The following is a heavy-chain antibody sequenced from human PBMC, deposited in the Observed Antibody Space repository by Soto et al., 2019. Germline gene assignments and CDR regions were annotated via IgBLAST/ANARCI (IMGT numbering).Heavy chain of an antibody. CDR3: ARGIEFYFDL. J-gene: IGHJ2*01. CDR1: GFTFSNYW. CDR2: INSVESSR. V-gene: IGHV3-74*01. Sequence: EVQLVESGGDLVQPGGSLSLSCVASGFTFSNYWMHWVRQAPGKGLEWVSRINSVESSRAYAESVQGRFISSRDNDKNSLSLEMNSLRAEDTAVYYCARGIEFYFDLWGRGTLVTVCS.